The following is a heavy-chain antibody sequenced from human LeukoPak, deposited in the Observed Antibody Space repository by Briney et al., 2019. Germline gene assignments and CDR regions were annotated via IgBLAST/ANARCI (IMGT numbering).Heavy chain of an antibody. Sequence: SVKVSCKASGGTFTSYAISGVRQAPGQGLEWMGGIIPIFGTANYAQKFQGRVTITTDESTSTAYMELSSLRSEDTAVYYCARDSLAVAGTFDYWGQGTLVTVSS. J-gene: IGHJ4*02. CDR1: GGTFTSYA. V-gene: IGHV1-69*05. CDR3: ARDSLAVAGTFDY. D-gene: IGHD6-19*01. CDR2: IIPIFGTA.